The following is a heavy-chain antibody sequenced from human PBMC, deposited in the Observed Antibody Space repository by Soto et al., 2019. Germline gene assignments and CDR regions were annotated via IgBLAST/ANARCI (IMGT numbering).Heavy chain of an antibody. CDR2: IYYSGST. Sequence: SETLSLTCTVSGGSISSYYWSWIRQPPGKGLEWIGYIYYSGSTNYNPSLKSRVTISVDPSKNQFSLKLSSVTAADTAVYYCARDLNSYGYGGWFDPWGQGTLVTVSS. D-gene: IGHD5-18*01. CDR3: ARDLNSYGYGGWFDP. J-gene: IGHJ5*02. V-gene: IGHV4-59*01. CDR1: GGSISSYY.